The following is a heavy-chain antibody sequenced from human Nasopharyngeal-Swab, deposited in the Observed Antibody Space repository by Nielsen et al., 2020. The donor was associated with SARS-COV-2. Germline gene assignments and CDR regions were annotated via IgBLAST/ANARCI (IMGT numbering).Heavy chain of an antibody. V-gene: IGHV4-4*02. CDR3: ARDGSSGWYFDY. Sequence: SETLSLTCAVSGGSISSSNWWSWVRQPPGKGLEWIGEIYHSGSTNYNPSLKSRDTISVDKSKNQFSLKLSSVTAADTAVYYCARDGSSGWYFDYWGQGTLVTVSS. D-gene: IGHD6-19*01. CDR2: IYHSGST. CDR1: GGSISSSNW. J-gene: IGHJ4*02.